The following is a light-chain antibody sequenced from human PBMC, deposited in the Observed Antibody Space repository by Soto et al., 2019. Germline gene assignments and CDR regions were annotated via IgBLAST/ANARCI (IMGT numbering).Light chain of an antibody. CDR2: AAS. J-gene: IGKJ1*01. V-gene: IGKV1-39*01. CDR3: QQSHGTPRT. Sequence: DIQLTQSPSSLSASVGDRVTITCRASQSISSYLNWYQQKPGKDPKLLIYAASNFQSGVPLRFSRTGSGTDFALIISSLQPEDFATYHCQQSHGTPRTFGQGTKVEI. CDR1: QSISSY.